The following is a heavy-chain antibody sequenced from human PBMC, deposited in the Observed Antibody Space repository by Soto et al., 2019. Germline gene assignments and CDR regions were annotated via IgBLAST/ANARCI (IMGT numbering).Heavy chain of an antibody. CDR1: GGSVSSGSYY. J-gene: IGHJ5*02. D-gene: IGHD2-2*01. V-gene: IGHV4-61*01. CDR3: ARAGYRSSTSCYGWFDP. Sequence: SETLSLTCTVSGGSVSSGSYYWSWIRQPPGKGLEWIGYIYYSGSTNYNPSLKSRVTISVDTSKNQFSLKLSSVTAADTAVYYCARAGYRSSTSCYGWFDPWGQGTLVTVSS. CDR2: IYYSGST.